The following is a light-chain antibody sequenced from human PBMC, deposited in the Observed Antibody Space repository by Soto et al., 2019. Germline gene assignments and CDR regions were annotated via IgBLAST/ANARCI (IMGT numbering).Light chain of an antibody. CDR2: AAS. CDR1: QSVSNW. CDR3: QQNYNTPRT. Sequence: DIQMTQSPSTLSASVGERVTITCRASQSVSNWLAWYQQKPGKAPKLLIYAASSLQSGVPSTFSGSGSGTDFTLTISSLQPEDFATYYCQQNYNTPRTFGQGTKVDIK. J-gene: IGKJ1*01. V-gene: IGKV1-39*01.